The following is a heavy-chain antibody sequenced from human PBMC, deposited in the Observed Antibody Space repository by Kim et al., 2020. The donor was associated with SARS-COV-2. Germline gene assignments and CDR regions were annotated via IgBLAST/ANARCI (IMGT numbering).Heavy chain of an antibody. J-gene: IGHJ4*02. CDR3: ARIPDISGWPFDY. CDR1: DDSISDYI. D-gene: IGHD6-19*01. CDR2: IHYTGRT. V-gene: IGHV4-59*13. Sequence: SETLSLTCTVSDDSISDYIWTWIRQSPEKGLEWIGYIHYTGRTSYNPSLKSRLTISEDASKNQFSLHLTSVTAADTAIYYCARIPDISGWPFDYWGQGTLVTVSS.